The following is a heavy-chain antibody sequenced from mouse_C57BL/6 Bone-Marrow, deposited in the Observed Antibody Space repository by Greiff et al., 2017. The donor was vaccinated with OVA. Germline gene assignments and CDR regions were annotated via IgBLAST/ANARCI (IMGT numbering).Heavy chain of an antibody. CDR2: SRNKANDYTT. D-gene: IGHD4-1*01. V-gene: IGHV7-1*01. CDR3: ARDANWARYFDV. Sequence: EVMLVESGGGLVQSGRSLRLSCATSGFTFSDFYMEWVRQAPGKGLEWIAASRNKANDYTTEYSASVKGRFIVSRDTSQSILYLQMNALRAEDTAIYYCARDANWARYFDVWGTGTTVTVSS. J-gene: IGHJ1*03. CDR1: GFTFSDFY.